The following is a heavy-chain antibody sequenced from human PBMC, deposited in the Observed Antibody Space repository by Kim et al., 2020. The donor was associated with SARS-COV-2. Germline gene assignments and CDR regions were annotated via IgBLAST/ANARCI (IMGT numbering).Heavy chain of an antibody. V-gene: IGHV3-33*06. J-gene: IGHJ6*02. Sequence: GGSLRLSCAASGFTFSSYGMHWVRQAPGKGLEWVAVIWYDGSNKYYADSVKGRFSISRDNSKNTLYLQMNSLRAEDTAAYYCVKEGIAVDTYGMDVWGQETADTVSS. CDR3: VKEGIAVDTYGMDV. CDR1: GFTFSSYG. CDR2: IWYDGSNK. D-gene: IGHD6-19*01.